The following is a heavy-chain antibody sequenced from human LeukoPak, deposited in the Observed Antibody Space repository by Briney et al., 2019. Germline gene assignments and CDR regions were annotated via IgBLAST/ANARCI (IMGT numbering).Heavy chain of an antibody. J-gene: IGHJ4*02. V-gene: IGHV1-46*01. Sequence: ASAKVSCKASGYIFTSHYIHWVRQAPGHGLECMGMVNPSGGSTSYTQKFQGRVTMTGDTSMSTVYLELSSLRSKDTAVYYCARAYSTSSPFDYWGQGTLVTVSS. D-gene: IGHD6-6*01. CDR2: VNPSGGST. CDR1: GYIFTSHY. CDR3: ARAYSTSSPFDY.